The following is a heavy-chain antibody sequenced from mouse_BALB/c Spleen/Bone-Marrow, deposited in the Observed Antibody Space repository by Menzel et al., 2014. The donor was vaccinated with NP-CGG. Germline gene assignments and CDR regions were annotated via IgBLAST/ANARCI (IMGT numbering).Heavy chain of an antibody. CDR3: ARSGDSSGYGFAY. D-gene: IGHD3-2*01. CDR1: GYTFTSYD. V-gene: IGHV1S56*01. J-gene: IGHJ3*01. CDR2: IYPGDGST. Sequence: QVQLKESGPELVKPGALVKISCKASGYTFTSYDINWVKQRPGQGLEWIGWIYPGDGSTKYNEKFKGKATLTADKSSSTAYMQLSSLTSENSAVYSCARSGDSSGYGFAYWGQGTLVTVSA.